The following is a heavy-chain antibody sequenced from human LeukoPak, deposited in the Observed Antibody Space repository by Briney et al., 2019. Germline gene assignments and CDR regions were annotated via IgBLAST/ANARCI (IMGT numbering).Heavy chain of an antibody. D-gene: IGHD3-22*01. Sequence: APVKVSCTSSGYTFTSYYMHWVRQAPGQGLEWMGIINPSGGSTSYAQKFQGRVTMTRDTSTSTVYMELSSLRSEDTAVYYCARCPYYYDSSGYRQDFDYWGQGTLVTVSS. V-gene: IGHV1-46*01. CDR3: ARCPYYYDSSGYRQDFDY. CDR2: INPSGGST. J-gene: IGHJ4*02. CDR1: GYTFTSYY.